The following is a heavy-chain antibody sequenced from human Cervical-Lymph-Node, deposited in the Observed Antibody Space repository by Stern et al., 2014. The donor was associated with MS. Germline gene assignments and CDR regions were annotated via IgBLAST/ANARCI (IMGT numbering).Heavy chain of an antibody. Sequence: VQLVESDAEVTKPGASVKVSCRPSGYIFTAYYIHWVRQAPGQGLEWMGWINPNNGDTHYPQNFQGRVTMTRDTSLKTVYMEFSKLKSDDTALYFCARDRASAWYALDFWGQGTLVTVSS. V-gene: IGHV1-2*02. CDR2: INPNNGDT. J-gene: IGHJ4*02. CDR1: GYIFTAYY. CDR3: ARDRASAWYALDF. D-gene: IGHD6-19*01.